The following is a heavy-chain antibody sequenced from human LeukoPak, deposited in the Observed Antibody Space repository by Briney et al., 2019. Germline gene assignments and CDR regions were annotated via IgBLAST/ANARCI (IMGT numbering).Heavy chain of an antibody. CDR2: IYYSGST. D-gene: IGHD3-10*01. J-gene: IGHJ5*02. CDR3: ARGPPGGRFDP. CDR1: GASISNYY. V-gene: IGHV4-59*01. Sequence: SETLSLTCTVSGASISNYYWTWIRQPPGKGLEWIGYIYYSGSTNYNPSLKSRVTMSVDTSKNQLSLKVTSVTAADTAVYYCARGPPGGRFDPWGQGTLVTVSS.